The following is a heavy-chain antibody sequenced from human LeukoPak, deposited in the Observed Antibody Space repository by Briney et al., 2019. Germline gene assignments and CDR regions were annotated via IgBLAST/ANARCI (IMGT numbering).Heavy chain of an antibody. CDR1: GYSFTNYW. D-gene: IGHD2-2*01. CDR2: IDPNDSDT. J-gene: IGHJ4*02. Sequence: GESLKISCKGSGYSFTNYWIGWVRQMPGKGLEWMGIIDPNDSDTRYSPSFQGQVTISADKSISTAYLQWSSLKASDTAIYYCVRHLSDITSCPNYWGPGTLITVAS. V-gene: IGHV5-51*01. CDR3: VRHLSDITSCPNY.